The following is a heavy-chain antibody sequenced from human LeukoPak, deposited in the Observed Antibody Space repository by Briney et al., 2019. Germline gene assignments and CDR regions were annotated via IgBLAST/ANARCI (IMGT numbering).Heavy chain of an antibody. J-gene: IGHJ6*02. CDR2: IKQDGSEK. D-gene: IGHD2-15*01. CDR3: ARDGPRDCSGGSCYFYYGMDV. CDR1: GFPFSGDW. Sequence: PGGSLRLSCAASGFPFSGDWMTWVRQAPGKGLEWVANIKQDGSEKYYVDSVKGRFTISRDNAKNSLYLQMNSLRAEDTAVYYCARDGPRDCSGGSCYFYYGMDVWGQGTTVTVSS. V-gene: IGHV3-7*03.